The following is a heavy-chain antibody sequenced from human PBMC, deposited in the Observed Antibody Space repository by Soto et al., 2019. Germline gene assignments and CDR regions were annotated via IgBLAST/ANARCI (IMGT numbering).Heavy chain of an antibody. CDR1: RFTFNIYG. J-gene: IGHJ6*02. CDR2: VSYDGTNE. D-gene: IGHD6-19*01. Sequence: GGSLRLSCAASRFTFNIYGMHWVRQAPGTGLEWVAVVSYDGTNEYYADSVKGRFTISRDNSKNTLYLEMNSLRPEDTAVYYCARDMSMAVPGRGEYYYYYGMDFWGRGTTVTVSS. V-gene: IGHV3-30*03. CDR3: ARDMSMAVPGRGEYYYYYGMDF.